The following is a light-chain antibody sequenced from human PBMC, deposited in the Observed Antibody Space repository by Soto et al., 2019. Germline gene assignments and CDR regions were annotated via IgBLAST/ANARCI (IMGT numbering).Light chain of an antibody. V-gene: IGKV3-15*01. Sequence: EREMTRYRATLSVSQEERATRSCRASQSVNSNLAWYQQKLGQAPRVLIYGASTRATGIPARFSGSGSETEFILTICSLQSEDFAVYCCKHYNSWPWTFGEGTILDI. CDR2: GAS. CDR1: QSVNSN. CDR3: KHYNSWPWT. J-gene: IGKJ1*01.